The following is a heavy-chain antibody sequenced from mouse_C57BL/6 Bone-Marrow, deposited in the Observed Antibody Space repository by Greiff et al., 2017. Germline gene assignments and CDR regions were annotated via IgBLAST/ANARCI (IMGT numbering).Heavy chain of an antibody. CDR2: IDPSDSYT. CDR3: AGLNWAWFAY. D-gene: IGHD4-1*01. J-gene: IGHJ3*01. V-gene: IGHV1-69*01. Sequence: VQLQQPGAELVMPGASVKLSCKASGYTFTSYWMHWVKQRPGQGLEWIGEIDPSDSYTNYNQKFKGKSTLTVDKSSSTAYMQLSSLTSEDSAVYYCAGLNWAWFAYWGQGTLVTVSA. CDR1: GYTFTSYW.